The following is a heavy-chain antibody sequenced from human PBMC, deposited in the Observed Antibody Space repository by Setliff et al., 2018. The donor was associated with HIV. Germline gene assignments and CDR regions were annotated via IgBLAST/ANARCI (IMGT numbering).Heavy chain of an antibody. D-gene: IGHD2-15*01. V-gene: IGHV4-61*09. J-gene: IGHJ6*03. Sequence: SETLSLTCTVSGGSISSGPYFWSWIRQPAGNAVEWMGHIYTNGATKYNPSLKSRVTISRDTSKNQFSLKLTSVTAADTAVYYCARAKGYDYYMDVWGRGTTVTVSS. CDR2: IYTNGAT. CDR1: GGSISSGPYF. CDR3: ARAKGYDYYMDV.